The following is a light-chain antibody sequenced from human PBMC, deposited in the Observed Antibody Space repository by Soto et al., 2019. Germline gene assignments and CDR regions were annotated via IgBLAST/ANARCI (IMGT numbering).Light chain of an antibody. CDR2: DVS. CDR3: RSYTSSSTHV. CDR1: SSDIGSFTF. Sequence: QSALTQPASVSGSPGQSITISCTGTSSDIGSFTFVSWYQQHPGKVPKLMIFDVSRRPSGVPDRFSGSKSGTTASLAISGLQAEDEGDYYCRSYTSSSTHVFGSGTKLTVL. V-gene: IGLV2-14*03. J-gene: IGLJ1*01.